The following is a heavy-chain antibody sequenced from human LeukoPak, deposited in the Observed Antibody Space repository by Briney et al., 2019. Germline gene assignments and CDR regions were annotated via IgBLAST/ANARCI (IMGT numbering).Heavy chain of an antibody. V-gene: IGHV3-74*01. J-gene: IGHJ3*02. CDR3: ARDQIGGSGSYPWLDAFDI. CDR1: GFTFSSYW. CDR2: INSDGSST. D-gene: IGHD3-10*01. Sequence: GGSLRLSCAASGFTFSSYWMHWVRQAPGKGLVWVSRINSDGSSTSYADSVKGRFTISRDNAKNTLYLQMNSLRAEDTAVYYCARDQIGGSGSYPWLDAFDIWGQGTMVTVSS.